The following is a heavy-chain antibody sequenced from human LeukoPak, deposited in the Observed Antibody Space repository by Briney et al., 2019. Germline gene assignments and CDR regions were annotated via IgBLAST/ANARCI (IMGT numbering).Heavy chain of an antibody. CDR1: GGSISSNSNY. D-gene: IGHD2-21*01. CDR3: ARQALWFFDH. J-gene: IGHJ4*02. Sequence: PSETLSLTCTVSGGSISSNSNYWAWIRQPPGRGLEWIGSTSYGGSTYYSPSLESRVTISVDTSKNQFSLRLSSVTAADTAVYYCARQALWFFDHWSQGTLVTVSS. V-gene: IGHV4-39*01. CDR2: TSYGGST.